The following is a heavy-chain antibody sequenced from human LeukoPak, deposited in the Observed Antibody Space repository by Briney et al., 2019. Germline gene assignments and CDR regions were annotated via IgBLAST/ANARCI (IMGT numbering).Heavy chain of an antibody. J-gene: IGHJ3*02. D-gene: IGHD2-2*01. CDR1: GGSIRSYY. Sequence: SETLSLTCTVSGGSIRSYYWGWIRQPPGKGLEWIGSIYYSGTTYYNPSLKSRVTISVDTSKNRFSLELSSVTAADTAVYYCARSYCSSTTCYAVGAFDIWGQGTMVTVSS. CDR3: ARSYCSSTTCYAVGAFDI. V-gene: IGHV4-39*01. CDR2: IYYSGTT.